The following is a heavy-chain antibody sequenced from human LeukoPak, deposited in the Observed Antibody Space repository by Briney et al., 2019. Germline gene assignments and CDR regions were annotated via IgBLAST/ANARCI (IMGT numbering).Heavy chain of an antibody. Sequence: GASVKVSCKASGYTFTGYYMHWVRQAPGQGLEWMGWINTNTGNPTYAQGFTGRFVFSLDTSVSTAYLQISSLKAEDTAVYYCARVGGPYYYYYYMDVWGKGTTVTVSS. CDR1: GYTFTGYY. CDR3: ARVGGPYYYYYYMDV. CDR2: INTNTGNP. V-gene: IGHV7-4-1*02. J-gene: IGHJ6*03. D-gene: IGHD2-15*01.